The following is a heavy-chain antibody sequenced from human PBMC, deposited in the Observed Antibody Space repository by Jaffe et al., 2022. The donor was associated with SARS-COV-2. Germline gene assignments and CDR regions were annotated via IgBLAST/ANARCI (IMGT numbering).Heavy chain of an antibody. CDR3: ARVTGDNGLDV. CDR1: GYRFSTYW. CDR2: IYPGDSEV. V-gene: IGHV5-51*01. J-gene: IGHJ3*01. Sequence: QLVQSGTEVKKSGESLRISCKASGYRFSTYWIAWVRQMPGEGLEWMGFIYPGDSEVRYDPSFQGQVTISADKSITTAYVQWNSLKASDTAMYYCARVTGDNGLDVWGQGTVVSVSS. D-gene: IGHD7-27*01.